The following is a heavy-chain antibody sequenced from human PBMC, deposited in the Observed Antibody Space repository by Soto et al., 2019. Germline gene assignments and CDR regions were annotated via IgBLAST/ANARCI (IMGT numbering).Heavy chain of an antibody. CDR3: ARDRRGIAAAGSHFDY. V-gene: IGHV3-11*05. D-gene: IGHD6-13*01. CDR1: GFTFSDYY. Sequence: QVQLVESGGGLVKPGGSLRLSCAASGFTFSDYYMSWIRQAPGKGLEWVSYISSSSRYTSYADSVKGRFTISRDNAKNXLYLQMNSLRAEDTAVYYCARDRRGIAAAGSHFDYWGQGTLVTVSS. CDR2: ISSSSRYT. J-gene: IGHJ4*02.